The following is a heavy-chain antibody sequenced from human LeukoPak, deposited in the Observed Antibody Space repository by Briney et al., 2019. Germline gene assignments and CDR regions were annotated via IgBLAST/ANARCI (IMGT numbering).Heavy chain of an antibody. CDR3: ASDRSGLSFCF. CDR1: GDSISGHY. V-gene: IGHV4-59*08. J-gene: IGHJ4*02. D-gene: IGHD3-22*01. Sequence: SETLSLTCTVSGDSISGHYWNWIRQPPGKGLEWIGYIYYSGSTNYNPSLKSRVTISVDTSKNQFSLKLTSVTAADTAVYYCASDRSGLSFCFWGQGTLVTVSS. CDR2: IYYSGST.